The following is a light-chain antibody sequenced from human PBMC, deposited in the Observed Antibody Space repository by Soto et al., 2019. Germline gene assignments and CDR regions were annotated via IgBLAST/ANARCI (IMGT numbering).Light chain of an antibody. CDR3: SSYAGSNNPWV. CDR1: SSDVGGYNY. Sequence: QSALTQPHSASGSPGQSVTISCTGTSSDVGGYNYVSWYQQHPGKAPKLMIYEVSKRPSVVPDRFSGSKSGNTASLTVSGLQAEDEADYYCSSYAGSNNPWVFGGGTKLTVL. CDR2: EVS. V-gene: IGLV2-8*01. J-gene: IGLJ3*02.